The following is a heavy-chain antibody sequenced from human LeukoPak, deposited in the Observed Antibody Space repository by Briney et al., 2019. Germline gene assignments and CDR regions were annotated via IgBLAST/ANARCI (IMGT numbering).Heavy chain of an antibody. CDR1: GDSVSSNNAD. V-gene: IGHV6-1*01. D-gene: IGHD3-3*01. CDR2: IYYRSKRYN. J-gene: IGHJ6*02. Sequence: SQTLSLTRAISGDSVSSNNADWSWIRQSPSRGLEWLGRIYYRSKRYNDYAVSVKSRITINPYTSKNQFSLQLNSVTPEDTAVYYCARDGETYYDFWSGRETADYYGMDVWGQGTTVTVSS. CDR3: ARDGETYYDFWSGRETADYYGMDV.